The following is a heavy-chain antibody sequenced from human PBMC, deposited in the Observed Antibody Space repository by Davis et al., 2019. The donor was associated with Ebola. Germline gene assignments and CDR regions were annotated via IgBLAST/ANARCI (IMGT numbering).Heavy chain of an antibody. CDR2: ITEDASAK. CDR3: ARDLSGMRIQLWSGNY. V-gene: IGHV3-7*01. J-gene: IGHJ4*02. Sequence: PGGSLRLSCAASGFTFSSSWMSWVRQAPGKGLEWVADITEDASAKYYVDSVEGRFTISRDNAKKSLYLQMNSLRAEDTAVYYCARDLSGMRIQLWSGNYWGQGALVTVSS. D-gene: IGHD5-18*01. CDR1: GFTFSSSW.